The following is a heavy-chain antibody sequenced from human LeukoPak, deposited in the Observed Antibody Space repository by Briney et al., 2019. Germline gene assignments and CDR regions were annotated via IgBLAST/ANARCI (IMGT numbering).Heavy chain of an antibody. CDR2: INPNSGGT. Sequence: ASVKVSCKASGYTFTGYYMHWVRQAPGQGLEWMGWINPNSGGTNYAQKFQGRVTMTRDTSIGTAYMELSRLRSDDTAVYYCARVEAVAATGVYYFDYWGQGTLVTVSS. CDR1: GYTFTGYY. CDR3: ARVEAVAATGVYYFDY. V-gene: IGHV1-2*02. J-gene: IGHJ4*02. D-gene: IGHD6-19*01.